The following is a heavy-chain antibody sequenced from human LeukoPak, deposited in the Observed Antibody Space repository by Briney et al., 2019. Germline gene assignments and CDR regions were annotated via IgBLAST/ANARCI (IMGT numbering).Heavy chain of an antibody. CDR1: GYTFTSYG. CDR2: ISAYNGNT. V-gene: IGHV1-18*01. CDR3: ARDSVTGLRWLQKQKEGFWWFDP. J-gene: IGHJ5*02. D-gene: IGHD5-24*01. Sequence: ASVKVSGKASGYTFTSYGISWVRQAPGQGLEWMGWISAYNGNTNYAQKLQGRVTMTTDTATSTAYMELRSLRSGYTAVYYCARDSVTGLRWLQKQKEGFWWFDPCGQGTLVTVSS.